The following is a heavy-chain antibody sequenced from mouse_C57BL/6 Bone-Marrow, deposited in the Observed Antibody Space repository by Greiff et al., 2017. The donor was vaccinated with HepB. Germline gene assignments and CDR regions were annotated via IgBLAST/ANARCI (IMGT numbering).Heavy chain of an antibody. CDR3: ARHPLNLPYYAMDY. V-gene: IGHV5-9*01. Sequence: EVMLVESGGGLVKPGGSLKLSCAASGFTFSSYTMSWVRQTPEKRLEWVATISGGGGNTYYPDSVKGRFTISRDNAKNTLYLQMSSLRSEDTALYYCARHPLNLPYYAMDYWGQGTSVTVSS. J-gene: IGHJ4*01. CDR2: ISGGGGNT. CDR1: GFTFSSYT.